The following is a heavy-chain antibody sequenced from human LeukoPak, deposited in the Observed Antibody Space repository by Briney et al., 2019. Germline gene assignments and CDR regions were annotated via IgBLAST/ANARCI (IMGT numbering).Heavy chain of an antibody. CDR2: ISGSGGST. CDR1: GFTFSSYA. CDR3: ARPDSSGHDY. V-gene: IGHV3-23*01. D-gene: IGHD6-19*01. J-gene: IGHJ4*02. Sequence: GGSLRLSCAASGFTFSSYAMSWVRQAPGKGLEWVSAISGSGGSTYYADSVKGRFTISRDNAKNSLYLQMNSLRDEDTAVYYCARPDSSGHDYWGQGTLVTVSS.